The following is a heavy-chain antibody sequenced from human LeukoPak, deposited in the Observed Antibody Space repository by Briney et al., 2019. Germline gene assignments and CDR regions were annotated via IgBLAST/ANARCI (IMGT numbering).Heavy chain of an antibody. J-gene: IGHJ5*02. CDR3: ARGQSSGWYWFDL. D-gene: IGHD6-19*01. Sequence: ASVKVSCKASGGTFSSYAINWVRRATGQGLEWMGWMSPNSGNTGYAQNFQGRLTMTWSASISTAYMELSSLRSEDTAVYYCARGQSSGWYWFDLWGQGTLVTVPS. CDR2: MSPNSGNT. CDR1: GGTFSSYA. V-gene: IGHV1-8*02.